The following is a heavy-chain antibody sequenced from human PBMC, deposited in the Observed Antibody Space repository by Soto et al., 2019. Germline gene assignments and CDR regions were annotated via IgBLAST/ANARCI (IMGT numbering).Heavy chain of an antibody. CDR3: ATESGWYNWFDP. CDR2: FDPEDDET. CDR1: GYTFTGYY. J-gene: IGHJ5*02. V-gene: IGHV1-24*01. Sequence: ASVKVSCKASGYTFTGYYMHWVRQAPGKGLEWMGCFDPEDDETNYAQKFQGRVTMTEDTSTNTAYMELSGLRSEDTAVYYCATESGWYNWFDPWGQGTLVTVSS. D-gene: IGHD6-19*01.